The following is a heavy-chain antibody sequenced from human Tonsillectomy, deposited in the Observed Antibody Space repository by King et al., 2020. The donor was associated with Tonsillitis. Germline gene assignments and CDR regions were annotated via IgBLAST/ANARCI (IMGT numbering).Heavy chain of an antibody. CDR3: ARDELSCSTTSCYYSYFYYGMDI. V-gene: IGHV6-1*01. CDR1: GDSVSSNSAA. D-gene: IGHD2-2*01. Sequence: VQLPQSGPGLVKPSQTLSLTCAISGDSVSSNSAAWHWLRPSQSRGLEWLGRTYYRSKWYNDYEVSVKSRITINPDTSKNQCSLQLYSVTPEDTAVYYCARDELSCSTTSCYYSYFYYGMDIWGQGTTVTVSS. J-gene: IGHJ6*01. CDR2: TYYRSKWYN.